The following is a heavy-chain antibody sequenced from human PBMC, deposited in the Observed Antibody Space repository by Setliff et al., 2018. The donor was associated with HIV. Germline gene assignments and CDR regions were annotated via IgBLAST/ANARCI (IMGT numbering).Heavy chain of an antibody. J-gene: IGHJ5*02. CDR2: IYYSGTT. D-gene: IGHD5-12*01. CDR1: GNSTTSSDYY. CDR3: SRRSGGYDLFFDS. V-gene: IGHV4-39*01. Sequence: PSETLSLTCTVSGNSTTSSDYYWGWVRQPPGKGLEWIGSIYYSGTTYHNPSLKGRVTISVHTSKNLLSLSPVSVTATDTAIYYCSRRSGGYDLFFDSWGQGMLVTVSS.